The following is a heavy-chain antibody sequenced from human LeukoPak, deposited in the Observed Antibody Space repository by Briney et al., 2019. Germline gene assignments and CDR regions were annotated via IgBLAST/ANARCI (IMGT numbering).Heavy chain of an antibody. Sequence: VGSLRLSCAASGFTFSSYSMNWVRQAPGKGLEWVSSISSSSSYIYYAGSVKGRFTISRDNAKNSLYLQMNSLRAEDTAVYYCATGYYDSSGTPFDIWGQGTMVTVSS. CDR3: ATGYYDSSGTPFDI. CDR2: ISSSSSYI. CDR1: GFTFSSYS. V-gene: IGHV3-21*01. J-gene: IGHJ3*02. D-gene: IGHD3-22*01.